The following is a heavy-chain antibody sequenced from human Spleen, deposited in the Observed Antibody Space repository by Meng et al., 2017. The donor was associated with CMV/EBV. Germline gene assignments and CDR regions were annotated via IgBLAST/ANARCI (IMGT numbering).Heavy chain of an antibody. CDR3: ASAVGATGPIDN. CDR1: GFTFSIYA. CDR2: IRSTSSTI. Sequence: GGSLRLSCAASGFTFSIYAMSWVRQAPGKGLEWVSYIRSTSSTIYYADSVKGRFTIFRDNAKNSLYLQMNSLRAEDTAVYYCASAVGATGPIDNWGQGSLVTVSS. V-gene: IGHV3-48*04. D-gene: IGHD1-26*01. J-gene: IGHJ4*02.